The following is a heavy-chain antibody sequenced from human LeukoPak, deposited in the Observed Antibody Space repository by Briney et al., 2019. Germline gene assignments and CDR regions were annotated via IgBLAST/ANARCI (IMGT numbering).Heavy chain of an antibody. J-gene: IGHJ4*02. CDR2: ISYDGSNK. V-gene: IGHV3-30*18. CDR3: AKDKMATSKYYFDY. D-gene: IGHD5-24*01. Sequence: SGGSLRLSCAASGFTFSSYGMHWVRQAPGKGLEWVAVISYDGSNKYYADSVKGRFTISRDNSKNTLYLQMNSLRAEDTAVYYCAKDKMATSKYYFDYWGQGTLVTVSS. CDR1: GFTFSSYG.